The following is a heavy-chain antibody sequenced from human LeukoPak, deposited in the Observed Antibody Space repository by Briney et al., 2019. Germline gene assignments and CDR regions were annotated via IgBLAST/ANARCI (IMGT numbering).Heavy chain of an antibody. J-gene: IGHJ6*02. Sequence: SETLSLTCTVSGGSISSYYWSWIRQPPGKGLEWIGYIYYSGSTNYNPSLKSRVTISVDTSKNQFSLKLSSVTAADTAVHYCAREGIAARYYYYGMDVWGQGTTVTVSS. V-gene: IGHV4-59*01. CDR2: IYYSGST. D-gene: IGHD6-6*01. CDR1: GGSISSYY. CDR3: AREGIAARYYYYGMDV.